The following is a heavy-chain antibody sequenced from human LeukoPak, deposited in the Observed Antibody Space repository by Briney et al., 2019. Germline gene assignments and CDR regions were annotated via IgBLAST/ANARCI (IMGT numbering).Heavy chain of an antibody. V-gene: IGHV3-30-3*01. CDR1: GFTFSSYA. CDR2: ISYDGSNK. J-gene: IGHJ4*02. D-gene: IGHD2-2*01. CDR3: ARDGPSTSCYLDY. Sequence: PGGSLRLSCAASGFTFSSYAMHWVRQAPGKGLEWVAVISYDGSNKYYADSVKGRLTISRDNSKNTLYLQMNSLRAEDTAVYYCARDGPSTSCYLDYWGQGTLVTVSS.